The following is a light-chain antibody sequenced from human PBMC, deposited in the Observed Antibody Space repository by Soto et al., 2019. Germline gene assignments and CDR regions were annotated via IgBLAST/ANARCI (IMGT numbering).Light chain of an antibody. CDR1: QSVSSTY. V-gene: IGKV3-20*01. CDR3: QQYNNWPKT. Sequence: EIVLTQSPGTLSLSPGERATLSCRASQSVSSTYLAWYQHKPGQAPRLLIYGASSRATGISDRFSGSGSGTDFTLTISSLQSEDFAVYYCQQYNNWPKTFGQGTKVDIK. J-gene: IGKJ1*01. CDR2: GAS.